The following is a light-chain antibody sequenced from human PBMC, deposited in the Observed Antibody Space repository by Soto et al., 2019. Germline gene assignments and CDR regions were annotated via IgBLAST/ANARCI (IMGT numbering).Light chain of an antibody. CDR3: SSYTSGGNYV. V-gene: IGLV2-14*01. CDR1: SSDVAAYNF. Sequence: QSALTQPASVSGSPGQSVAISCTGTSSDVAAYNFASWYQQHPGKAPKLMVFDVSNRPSGVSDRFSGSKSGNTASLTISGLQAEDEADYYCSSYTSGGNYVFGTGTKVTVL. J-gene: IGLJ1*01. CDR2: DVS.